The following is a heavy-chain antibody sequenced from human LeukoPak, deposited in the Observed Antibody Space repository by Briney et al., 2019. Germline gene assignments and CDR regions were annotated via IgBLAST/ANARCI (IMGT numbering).Heavy chain of an antibody. CDR1: GFTFSSYW. CDR2: INNDGSST. CDR3: ARDLMGPDY. J-gene: IGHJ4*02. Sequence: PGGSLRLSCAASGFTFSSYWMHWVRQVPGKGLVWVSRINNDGSSTRYADSVKGRFTISRDNAKNTLYVQMNSLRAEDTAVYYCARDLMGPDYWGQGTLVTVSS. V-gene: IGHV3-74*01. D-gene: IGHD3-10*01.